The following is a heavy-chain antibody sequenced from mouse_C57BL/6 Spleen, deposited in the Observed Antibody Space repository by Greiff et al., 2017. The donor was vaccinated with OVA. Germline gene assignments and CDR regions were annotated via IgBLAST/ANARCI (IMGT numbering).Heavy chain of an antibody. D-gene: IGHD1-1*01. CDR2: IDPSDSET. Sequence: VQLQQPGAELVRPGSSVKLSCKASGYTFTSYWMHWVKQRPIQGLEWIGNIDPSDSETHYNQKFKDKATLTVDKSSSTAYMQLSSLTSEDSAVYYCASPSYYGSSYGYFDYWGQGTTLTVSS. J-gene: IGHJ2*01. V-gene: IGHV1-52*01. CDR1: GYTFTSYW. CDR3: ASPSYYGSSYGYFDY.